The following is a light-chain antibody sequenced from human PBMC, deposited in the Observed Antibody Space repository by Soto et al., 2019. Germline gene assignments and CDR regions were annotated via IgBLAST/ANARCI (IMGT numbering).Light chain of an antibody. V-gene: IGLV3-21*02. Sequence: SYELTQPPSVSVPPGQTARLTCVGNNLGTKTVHWYQRRPGQAPILVVYDDSDRPSGIPERFSGSNSANTATLTISRVEAGDEADYYCQVWDSDSDHPVFRGGTKVTVL. CDR3: QVWDSDSDHPV. CDR1: NLGTKT. CDR2: DDS. J-gene: IGLJ3*02.